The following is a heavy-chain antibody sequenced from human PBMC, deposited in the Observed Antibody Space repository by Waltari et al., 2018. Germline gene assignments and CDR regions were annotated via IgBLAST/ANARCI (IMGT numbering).Heavy chain of an antibody. CDR1: GGAISSSGYS. Sequence: QLQLQESGSGVVKPSQTLSLTCAVSGGAISSSGYSWGWIRQPPGKGLEWIGYIYHTGSTYYNPSFQSRVSMSVDRSSNQFSLKLNSVTAADTALYFCARDGYCSGGTCYPLGWFDPWGPGTLVTVSA. CDR2: IYHTGST. V-gene: IGHV4-30-2*01. D-gene: IGHD2-15*01. J-gene: IGHJ5*02. CDR3: ARDGYCSGGTCYPLGWFDP.